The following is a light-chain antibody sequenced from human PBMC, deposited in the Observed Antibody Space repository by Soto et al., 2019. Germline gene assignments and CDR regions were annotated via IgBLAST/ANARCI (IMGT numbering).Light chain of an antibody. Sequence: QSALTQPASGSGSPGQSITISCTGTISDIGAYNFVSWYQQHPGRAPILMIYHATDRPSGVSNRFSASKSGNTASLTISGLQAEDEADYYCSSYTTSSTFVFGTGTTVTVL. CDR1: ISDIGAYNF. CDR3: SSYTTSSTFV. CDR2: HAT. J-gene: IGLJ1*01. V-gene: IGLV2-14*01.